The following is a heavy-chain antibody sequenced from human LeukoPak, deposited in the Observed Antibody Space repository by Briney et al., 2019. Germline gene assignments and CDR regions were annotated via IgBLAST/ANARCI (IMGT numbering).Heavy chain of an antibody. CDR1: GYTFTGYY. D-gene: IGHD3-10*01. Sequence: ASVKVSCKASGYTFTGYYIHWVRQAPGQGLEWMGWINPNSGGTNYAQKFQGRVTMTRDTSISTAYMELSRLRSDDKAVYYCARDRAMLTPHFDCWGQGTLVTVSS. CDR3: ARDRAMLTPHFDC. CDR2: INPNSGGT. V-gene: IGHV1-2*02. J-gene: IGHJ4*02.